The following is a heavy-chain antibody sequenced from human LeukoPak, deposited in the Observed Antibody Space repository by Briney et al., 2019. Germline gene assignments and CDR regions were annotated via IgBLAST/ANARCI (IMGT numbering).Heavy chain of an antibody. J-gene: IGHJ4*02. V-gene: IGHV4-59*08. CDR1: GRSLSSYY. D-gene: IGHD4-17*01. CDR3: ARGTTVTTPDY. Sequence: PSETLSLTCTVSGRSLSSYYWSWIRQPPGKGLEWIGYIYYSGSTNYNPSLKSRVTISIDTSKNQFSLKLSSVTAADTAVYYCARGTTVTTPDYWGQGTLVTVSS. CDR2: IYYSGST.